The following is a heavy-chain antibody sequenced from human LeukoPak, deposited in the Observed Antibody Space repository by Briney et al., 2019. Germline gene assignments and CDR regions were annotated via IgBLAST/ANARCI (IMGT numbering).Heavy chain of an antibody. V-gene: IGHV4-34*01. CDR2: INHSGST. CDR3: ARGKFKVGPQRKRDDAFDI. Sequence: PSETLSLTCAVYGGSFSGYYWSWIRQPPGKGLEWIGEINHSGSTNYNPSLKSRVTISVDTSKNQFSLKLSSVTAADTAVYYCARGKFKVGPQRKRDDAFDIWGQGTMVTVSS. J-gene: IGHJ3*02. CDR1: GGSFSGYY. D-gene: IGHD2-2*01.